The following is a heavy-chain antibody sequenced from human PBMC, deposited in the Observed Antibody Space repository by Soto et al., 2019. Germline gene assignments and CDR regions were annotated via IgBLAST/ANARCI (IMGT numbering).Heavy chain of an antibody. V-gene: IGHV1-46*01. J-gene: IGHJ4*02. D-gene: IGHD2-2*01. CDR1: GYTFSNYY. Sequence: QVQLVQSGAEVKKPGASVKVSCKTSGYTFSNYYINWVRQAPGQGIERMGRINPSGGGTTYAQKFQGRVTMTRVTSTSTVYMDLSSLRSEDTAVYYCARSREVVVVPAAPIDYWGQGTLVTVSS. CDR2: INPSGGGT. CDR3: ARSREVVVVPAAPIDY.